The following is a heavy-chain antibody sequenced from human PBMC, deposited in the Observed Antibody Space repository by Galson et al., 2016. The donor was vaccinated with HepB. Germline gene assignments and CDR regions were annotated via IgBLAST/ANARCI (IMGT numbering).Heavy chain of an antibody. V-gene: IGHV3-30-3*01. Sequence: SLRLSCAASGFTFSNYAMHWVRQAPGKGLEWVAVISYDGINKFYADNVKGRFTISRDNSKNTLFLQMDSLRAEDTAVYYCAKRALSGTDAAPFDYWGRGTLVTVSS. CDR3: AKRALSGTDAAPFDY. D-gene: IGHD3-10*01. CDR2: ISYDGINK. CDR1: GFTFSNYA. J-gene: IGHJ4*01.